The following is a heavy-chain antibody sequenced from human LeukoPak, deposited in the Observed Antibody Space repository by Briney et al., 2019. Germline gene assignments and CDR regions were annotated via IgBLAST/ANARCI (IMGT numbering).Heavy chain of an antibody. D-gene: IGHD5-12*01. V-gene: IGHV3-23*01. CDR1: GITLSNYG. J-gene: IGHJ4*02. CDR3: AKGARREDIVATVPFGN. Sequence: GGSLRLSCAVSGITLSNYGMSWVCQAPGKGLEWVAGLSGSGGGTNYADSVQGRFTISRDNPKNTLYLQMNSLRAEDTAVYYCAKGARREDIVATVPFGNWGQGTLVTVSS. CDR2: LSGSGGGT.